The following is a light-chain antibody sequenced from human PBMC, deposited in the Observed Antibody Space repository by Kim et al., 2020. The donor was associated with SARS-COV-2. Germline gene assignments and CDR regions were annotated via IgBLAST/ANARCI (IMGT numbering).Light chain of an antibody. J-gene: IGLJ1*01. CDR2: YDS. CDR3: QVWDGSSDLPYV. CDR1: NIGSKS. V-gene: IGLV3-21*04. Sequence: SYELTQPPSVSVAPGKTARITCGGNNIGSKSVHWYQQKPGQAPVLVIYYDSDRPSGIPERFSGSNSGNTATLTISRVEAGDEADYYCQVWDGSSDLPYV.